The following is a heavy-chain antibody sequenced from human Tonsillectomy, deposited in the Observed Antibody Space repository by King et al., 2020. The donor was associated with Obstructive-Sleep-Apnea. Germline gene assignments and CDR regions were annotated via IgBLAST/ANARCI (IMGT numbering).Heavy chain of an antibody. Sequence: QLVQSGAEVKKPGASVKVSCKASGYIFTSYGISWVRQAPGQGLEWMGWISPYNDNTNYAQKAQGRVTVPTDTSTSTPYMELRNLRSDDTAVYYCARDRVCSSTSCYGVDDYYGMDVWGQGTTVTVSS. V-gene: IGHV1-18*04. CDR2: ISPYNDNT. J-gene: IGHJ6*02. CDR3: ARDRVCSSTSCYGVDDYYGMDV. D-gene: IGHD2-2*01. CDR1: GYIFTSYG.